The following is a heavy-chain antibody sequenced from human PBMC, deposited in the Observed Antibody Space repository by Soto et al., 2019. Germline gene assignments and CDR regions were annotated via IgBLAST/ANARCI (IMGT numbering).Heavy chain of an antibody. Sequence: SETLSLTCFVSCYSITAGGYYWSWIRHHPGKGLEWIGSFYSSGSIIYNPSLRRRVSISGDTSSNQFSMSLTSVTAAGTARYYCARMYSSGSGWFHPWGQGTLVTVSS. CDR2: FYSSGSI. V-gene: IGHV4-31*03. J-gene: IGHJ5*02. CDR3: ARMYSSGSGWFHP. D-gene: IGHD6-19*01. CDR1: CYSITAGGYY.